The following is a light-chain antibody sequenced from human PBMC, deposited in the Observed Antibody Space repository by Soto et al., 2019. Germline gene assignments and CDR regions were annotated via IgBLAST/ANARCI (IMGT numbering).Light chain of an antibody. CDR1: SSDVGGYNY. J-gene: IGLJ2*01. CDR3: SSYTSTSTLVI. CDR2: DVS. Sequence: QSVLTQPASVSGSPGQSITISCTGTSSDVGGYNYDAWYQHHPGKAPKVMIYDVSNRPSGVSNRFSGSKSGNTASLTISGLQAEDEADYYCSSYTSTSTLVIFGGGTKLTVL. V-gene: IGLV2-14*03.